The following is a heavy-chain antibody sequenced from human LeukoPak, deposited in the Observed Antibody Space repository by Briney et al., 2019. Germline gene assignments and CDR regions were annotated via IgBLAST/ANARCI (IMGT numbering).Heavy chain of an antibody. V-gene: IGHV3-30*18. D-gene: IGHD4-23*01. J-gene: IGHJ4*02. CDR2: ISYDGSNK. Sequence: GRSLRLSCAASGFTFSSYGMHWVRQAPGKGQEWVAVISYDGSNKYYADSVKGRFTISRDNSKNTLYLQMNSLRAEDTAVYYCAKGHDYGGNSVDYWGQGTLVTVSS. CDR3: AKGHDYGGNSVDY. CDR1: GFTFSSYG.